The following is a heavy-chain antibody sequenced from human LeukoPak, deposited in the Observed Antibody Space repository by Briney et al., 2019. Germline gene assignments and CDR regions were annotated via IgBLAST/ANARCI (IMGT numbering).Heavy chain of an antibody. Sequence: SETLSLTCAVYGGSFSGYYWSWIRQPPGKGLEWIGEINHSGSTNYNPSLKSRVTISVDTSKNQFSLKLSSVTAADTAVYYCARADGAKTGYWGQGTLVTVSS. CDR3: ARADGAKTGY. CDR2: INHSGST. CDR1: GGSFSGYY. V-gene: IGHV4-34*01. D-gene: IGHD1-14*01. J-gene: IGHJ4*02.